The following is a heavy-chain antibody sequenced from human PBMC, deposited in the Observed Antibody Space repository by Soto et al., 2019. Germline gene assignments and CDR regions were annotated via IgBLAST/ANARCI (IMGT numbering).Heavy chain of an antibody. J-gene: IGHJ6*02. CDR1: GYSFTSYW. V-gene: IGHV5-51*01. D-gene: IGHD4-4*01. CDR2: IYPGDSDT. CDR3: ARNRDYSNTNSPFYGMDA. Sequence: GESLKISCKGSGYSFTSYWIGWVRQMPGKGLEWMGIIYPGDSDTRYSPSFQGQVTISADKSISTAYLQWSSLKASDTAMYYCARNRDYSNTNSPFYGMDAWGQGTTVTVSS.